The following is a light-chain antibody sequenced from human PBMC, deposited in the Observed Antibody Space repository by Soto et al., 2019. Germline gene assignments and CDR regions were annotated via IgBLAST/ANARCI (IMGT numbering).Light chain of an antibody. V-gene: IGKV3D-15*01. CDR1: QSVSSN. J-gene: IGKJ5*01. Sequence: EIVLTQSPGTLSLSPGERATVSCRAIQSVSSNNLAWYQQRPGQAPRVVIYGASTRATGIPERFSGSGSGTEFTLTISSLQSEDFAVYYCQQYNNWPPLTFGQGTRLEIK. CDR2: GAS. CDR3: QQYNNWPPLT.